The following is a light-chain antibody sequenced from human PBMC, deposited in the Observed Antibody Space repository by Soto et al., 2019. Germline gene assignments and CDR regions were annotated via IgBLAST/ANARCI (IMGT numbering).Light chain of an antibody. V-gene: IGLV2-14*01. CDR2: DVI. Sequence: QSALTQPASVSGSPEQSITISCTGTSSDVGRYNYVSWYQQHPGKAPKLIIYDVINRPSGISNRFSGSKSGNTASLTISGLQTEDEADYYCTSYTRSGTLVFGGGTQLTVL. CDR3: TSYTRSGTLV. CDR1: SSDVGRYNY. J-gene: IGLJ2*01.